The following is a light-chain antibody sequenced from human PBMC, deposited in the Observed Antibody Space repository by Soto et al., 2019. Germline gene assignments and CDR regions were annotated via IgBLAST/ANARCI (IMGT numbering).Light chain of an antibody. CDR1: QSVSSSY. J-gene: IGKJ2*01. V-gene: IGKV3-20*01. CDR2: GAS. Sequence: EIVLTQSPGTLSLSPGERATLSCRASQSVSSSYLAWYQQKPGQAPRLLIYGASSRATGIPDRFSGSGSGTDFTLTISRLXPXDFAVYYCQQYGSSPYTFGQGTKLEIK. CDR3: QQYGSSPYT.